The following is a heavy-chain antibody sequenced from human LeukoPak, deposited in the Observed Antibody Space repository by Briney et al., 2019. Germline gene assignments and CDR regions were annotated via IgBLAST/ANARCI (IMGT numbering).Heavy chain of an antibody. D-gene: IGHD6-19*01. V-gene: IGHV3-23*01. CDR3: AKRSPAGTYYFDY. CDR1: GFTFNSYA. Sequence: GGSLRLSCAASGFTFNSYAMSWVRQAPGKGLEWVSTISGSGGTTKYADSVRGRFTISRDNSKNTQYLQMSSLRAEDTAVYYCAKRSPAGTYYFDYWGQGTLVTVSS. J-gene: IGHJ4*02. CDR2: ISGSGGTT.